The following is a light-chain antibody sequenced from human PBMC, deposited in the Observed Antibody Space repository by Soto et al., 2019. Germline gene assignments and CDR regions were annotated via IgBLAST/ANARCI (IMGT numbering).Light chain of an antibody. Sequence: ILMTQSPYSLSVSLGERATINCKSSQSVLYSSNNKNYLAWYQQKPGKAPKLLIYAASTLQSGVPSRFSGSGSGTDFTLTISSLQPEDVATYYCQKYNSAPWTFGQGTKVDIK. CDR2: AAS. J-gene: IGKJ1*01. CDR3: QKYNSAPWT. CDR1: QSVLYSSNNKNY. V-gene: IGKV4-1*01.